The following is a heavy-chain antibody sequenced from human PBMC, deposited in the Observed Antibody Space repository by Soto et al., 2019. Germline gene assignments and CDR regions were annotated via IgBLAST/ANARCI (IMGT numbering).Heavy chain of an antibody. CDR1: GFTFINYA. CDR2: ISGSGAT. V-gene: IGHV3-23*01. CDR3: ARALDFWRGAITSARFDP. J-gene: IGHJ5*02. Sequence: EVQLLESGGGLVQPGGSLRLSCAASGFTFINYALTWVRQAPGRGLEWVSAISGSGATYYTESVKGRFTISRDNPENTLYLQMDSLRAEDTAIYYCARALDFWRGAITSARFDPWGQVTLVTVSS. D-gene: IGHD3-3*01.